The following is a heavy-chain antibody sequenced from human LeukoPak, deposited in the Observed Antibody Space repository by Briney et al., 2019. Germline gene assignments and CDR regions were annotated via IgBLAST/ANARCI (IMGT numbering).Heavy chain of an antibody. CDR2: IVNSGGST. V-gene: IGHV3-23*01. J-gene: IGHJ4*02. Sequence: QAGGSLRLSCVASGFTFSNYAMSWVRQAPGKGLEWVSGIVNSGGSTYYADCVRGRLTISRDNSKKTVYLQMSSLRGDDTAIYYCAKDRAGYSYGMFDSWGQGTLVTVSS. D-gene: IGHD5-18*01. CDR1: GFTFSNYA. CDR3: AKDRAGYSYGMFDS.